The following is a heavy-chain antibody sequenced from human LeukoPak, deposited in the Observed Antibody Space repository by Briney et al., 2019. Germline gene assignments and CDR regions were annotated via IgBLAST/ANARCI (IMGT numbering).Heavy chain of an antibody. J-gene: IGHJ4*02. D-gene: IGHD2-15*01. CDR2: IYHSGSV. V-gene: IGHV4-30-2*01. Sequence: PSETLSLTCAVSGGSISRRGYSWGWIRQPPGKGLEWIGYIYHSGSVYYNPSLKSRVTMTVGRSNDQFSLKLSSVTAADTAVYYCARYMVVAATFDYWGQGTLGNVSS. CDR3: ARYMVVAATFDY. CDR1: GGSISRRGYS.